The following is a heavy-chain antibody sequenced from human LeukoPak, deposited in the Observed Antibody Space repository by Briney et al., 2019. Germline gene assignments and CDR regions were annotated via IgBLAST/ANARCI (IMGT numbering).Heavy chain of an antibody. CDR2: IYYSGST. Sequence: SETLSLTCSVSGGSITNYYWSWIRQPPGRGLEWIGYIYYSGSTRYNPSLKSRVTISVDTSRNQFSLNLTSMTAADTAVYYCVRHFAPFRLGPHFDYWGQGSLVTVSS. CDR1: GGSITNYY. D-gene: IGHD1-26*01. V-gene: IGHV4-59*08. J-gene: IGHJ4*02. CDR3: VRHFAPFRLGPHFDY.